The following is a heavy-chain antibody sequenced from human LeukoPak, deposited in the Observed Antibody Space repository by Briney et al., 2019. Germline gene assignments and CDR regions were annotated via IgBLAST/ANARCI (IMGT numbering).Heavy chain of an antibody. CDR2: INTDGSST. J-gene: IGHJ4*02. CDR3: ATHHTSRYSHYYFDY. D-gene: IGHD2-2*01. Sequence: GGSLRLSCAASGFTFSSFWMHWVRQAPGKGLVWVSRINTDGSSTDYADSVKGRFTISRDNAKNTLYLQMNSLRAEDTAVYYCATHHTSRYSHYYFDYWGQGTLVTVSS. V-gene: IGHV3-74*01. CDR1: GFTFSSFW.